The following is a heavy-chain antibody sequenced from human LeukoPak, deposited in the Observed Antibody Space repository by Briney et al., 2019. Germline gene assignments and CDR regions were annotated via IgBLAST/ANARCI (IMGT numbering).Heavy chain of an antibody. Sequence: SETLSLTCAVYGGSFSGYYWSWIRQPPGKGLEWIGEINHSGSTNYNPSLKSRVTISVDTCKNQFSLKLSSVTAADTAVYYCASRIAAAGNSWFDPWGQGTLVTVSS. V-gene: IGHV4-34*01. CDR3: ASRIAAAGNSWFDP. CDR1: GGSFSGYY. J-gene: IGHJ5*02. CDR2: INHSGST. D-gene: IGHD6-13*01.